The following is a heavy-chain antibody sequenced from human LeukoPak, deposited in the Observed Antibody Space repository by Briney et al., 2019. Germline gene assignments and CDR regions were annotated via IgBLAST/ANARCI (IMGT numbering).Heavy chain of an antibody. D-gene: IGHD5-12*01. CDR2: IDHTGIT. Sequence: SETLSLTCTVSDDSITIYYWSWIRQPPGKGLEWIGYIDHTGITNYNPSLNSRVTISRDTSKNHFSLELSSVTAADTAVYYCARVGVATIDYWGQGTLVTVSS. J-gene: IGHJ4*02. CDR1: DDSITIYY. V-gene: IGHV4-59*12. CDR3: ARVGVATIDY.